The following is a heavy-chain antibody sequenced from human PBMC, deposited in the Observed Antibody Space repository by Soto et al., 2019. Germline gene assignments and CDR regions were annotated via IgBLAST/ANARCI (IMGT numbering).Heavy chain of an antibody. J-gene: IGHJ2*01. Sequence: EVQLVESGGGLVQPGGSLRLSCAASGFTFSDHFMDWVRQAPGQGLEWVGRAKPRLQGFATQYTESVKGRFTVSRDDRKYSFYLLMNAMTADDTAVYFCASPRGACYALLDRFFELWGRGTLVTFSS. CDR1: GFTFSDHF. V-gene: IGHV3-72*01. D-gene: IGHD3-16*01. CDR3: ASPRGACYALLDRFFEL. CDR2: AKPRLQGFAT.